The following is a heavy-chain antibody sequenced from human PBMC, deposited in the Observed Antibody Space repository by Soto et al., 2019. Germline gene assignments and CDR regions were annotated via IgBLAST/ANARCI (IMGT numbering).Heavy chain of an antibody. CDR3: AREYYNGSCPGY. CDR1: GYTFTSYG. V-gene: IGHV1-18*01. D-gene: IGHD3-10*01. CDR2: IRAYNGNT. Sequence: QVQLGQSGAEVKKPGASVQVSFKASGYTFTSYGISWVRQAPGQGLVWFGWIRAYNGNTNYAQKLQGRVTMTTDTSTRTAYMMLSSLRSDATAVDYCAREYYNGSCPGYWGQGTLVTVSS. J-gene: IGHJ4*02.